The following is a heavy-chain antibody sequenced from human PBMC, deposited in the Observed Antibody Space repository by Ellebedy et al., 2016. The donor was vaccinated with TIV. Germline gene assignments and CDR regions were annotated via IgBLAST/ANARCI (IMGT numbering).Heavy chain of an antibody. CDR2: INDGNGRT. Sequence: ASVKVSCKATGYLFPDYTIHWVRQAPGQRLEWMAWINDGNGRTKYSQNFQGRITVAGDTSTSTVYLDLSSLRSDDTAVYYCAREAPHTGGFDFWGQGTVVTVSS. CDR1: GYLFPDYT. J-gene: IGHJ4*02. CDR3: AREAPHTGGFDF. D-gene: IGHD2-8*02. V-gene: IGHV1-3*01.